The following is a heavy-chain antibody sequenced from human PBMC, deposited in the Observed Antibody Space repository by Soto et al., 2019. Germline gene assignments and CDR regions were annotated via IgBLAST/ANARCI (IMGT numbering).Heavy chain of an antibody. J-gene: IGHJ4*02. CDR3: AKDRDSYGSSYYFDY. CDR2: ISYDGRET. D-gene: IGHD5-18*01. V-gene: IGHV3-30*18. CDR1: GFIFRKYG. Sequence: QVQLVESGGGVVQPGRSLRLSCAASGFIFRKYGMHGVRQAPGKGLEWVAVISYDGRETYNADSVKGRFTFSRDNSKNTLYLQTNSLRAEDTAVYYCAKDRDSYGSSYYFDYWGQGTLVTVSS.